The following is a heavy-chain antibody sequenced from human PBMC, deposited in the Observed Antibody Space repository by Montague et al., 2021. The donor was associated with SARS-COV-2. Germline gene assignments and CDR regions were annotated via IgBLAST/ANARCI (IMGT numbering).Heavy chain of an antibody. Sequence: SETLSLTCTVSGGTVRDYYWNWIRQTPGKGLEWIGYIFYNVYTKYNPSLESRVTLSVDTPGNQFFLSLRSVTASDTATYFCARHSVSEDGTFFRSYFDPWGQGAQVIVSS. J-gene: IGHJ5*02. CDR1: GGTVRDYY. CDR3: ARHSVSEDGTFFRSYFDP. CDR2: IFYNVYT. D-gene: IGHD1-1*01. V-gene: IGHV4-59*08.